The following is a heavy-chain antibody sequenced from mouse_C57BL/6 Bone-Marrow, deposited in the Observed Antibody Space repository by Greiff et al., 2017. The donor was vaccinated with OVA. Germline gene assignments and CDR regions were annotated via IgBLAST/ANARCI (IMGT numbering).Heavy chain of an antibody. Sequence: EVKLMESGGGLVKPGGSLKLSCAASGFTFSDYGMHWVRQAPEQGLEWVAYISSGSSTIYYADTVKGRFTISRDNAKNTLFLQMTSLRSEDTAMYYCARQGGYYGSGPWFAYWGQGTLVTVSA. CDR1: GFTFSDYG. V-gene: IGHV5-17*01. CDR3: ARQGGYYGSGPWFAY. CDR2: ISSGSSTI. D-gene: IGHD1-1*01. J-gene: IGHJ3*01.